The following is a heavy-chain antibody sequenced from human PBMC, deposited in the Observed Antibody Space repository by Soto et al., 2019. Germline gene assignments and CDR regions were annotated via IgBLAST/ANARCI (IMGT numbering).Heavy chain of an antibody. J-gene: IGHJ5*02. Sequence: QVQLVQSGAEVKKPGASVKVSCKASGYTFTSYYMHWVRQAPGQGLEWMGIINPSGGSTSYAQKFQGRVNVTRDTSTSTVYVEMSSLRSEDTAGYYCAREGIYYDFWSGYFNWFEPWGQGTLVTVSS. D-gene: IGHD3-3*01. CDR1: GYTFTSYY. V-gene: IGHV1-46*01. CDR3: AREGIYYDFWSGYFNWFEP. CDR2: INPSGGST.